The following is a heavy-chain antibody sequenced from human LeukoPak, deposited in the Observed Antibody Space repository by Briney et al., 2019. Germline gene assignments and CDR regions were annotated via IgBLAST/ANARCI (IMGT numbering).Heavy chain of an antibody. Sequence: SQTLSLTCTVSGGSISSGSYYWSWIRQPAGKGLEWIGRIYTSGSTNYNPSLKSRVTISVDTSKNQFSLKLSSVTAADTAVYYCARDGHYGDYLDAFDIWGQGTMVTVSS. J-gene: IGHJ3*02. CDR2: IYTSGST. CDR1: GGSISSGSYY. V-gene: IGHV4-61*02. CDR3: ARDGHYGDYLDAFDI. D-gene: IGHD4-17*01.